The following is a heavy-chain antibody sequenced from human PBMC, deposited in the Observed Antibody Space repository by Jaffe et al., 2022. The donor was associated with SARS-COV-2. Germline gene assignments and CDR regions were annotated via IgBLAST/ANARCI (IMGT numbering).Heavy chain of an antibody. CDR3: ARSGNDYGDYDPYGY. V-gene: IGHV5-10-1*03. D-gene: IGHD4-17*01. Sequence: EVQLVQSGAEVKKPGESLRISCKGSGYSFTSYWISWVRQMPGKGLEWMGRIDPSDSYTNYSPSFQGHVTISADKSISTAYLQWSSLKASDTAMYYCARSGNDYGDYDPYGYWGQGTLVTVSS. CDR2: IDPSDSYT. CDR1: GYSFTSYW. J-gene: IGHJ4*02.